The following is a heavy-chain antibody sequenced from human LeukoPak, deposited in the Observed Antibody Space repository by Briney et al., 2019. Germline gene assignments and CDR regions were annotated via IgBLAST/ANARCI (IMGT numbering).Heavy chain of an antibody. D-gene: IGHD1-26*01. CDR2: IYYTGSA. Sequence: KPSETLSLTCTVSGDSISSSNYYWGWIRQPPGKGLEWIGYIYYTGSAYYNPSLKSRVTLSVDTSKSHFSLKLSSVTAADTAVYYCARHSGTYYADFDSWGQGTLFTVSS. CDR1: GDSISSSNYY. J-gene: IGHJ4*02. V-gene: IGHV4-39*01. CDR3: ARHSGTYYADFDS.